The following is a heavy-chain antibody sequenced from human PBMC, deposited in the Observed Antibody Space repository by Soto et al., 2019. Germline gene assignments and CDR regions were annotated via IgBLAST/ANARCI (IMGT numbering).Heavy chain of an antibody. Sequence: EVQLVESGGGLVQPGGSLRLSCAASGFTVSSNYMSWVRQAPGKGLEWVSVIYSGGSTYYADSVKGRFTISRDNSKNTLYLQMNRLRAEDTAVYYCARDCSGGSCHDYWGQGTLVTVSS. CDR1: GFTVSSNY. D-gene: IGHD2-15*01. V-gene: IGHV3-66*01. CDR3: ARDCSGGSCHDY. J-gene: IGHJ4*02. CDR2: IYSGGST.